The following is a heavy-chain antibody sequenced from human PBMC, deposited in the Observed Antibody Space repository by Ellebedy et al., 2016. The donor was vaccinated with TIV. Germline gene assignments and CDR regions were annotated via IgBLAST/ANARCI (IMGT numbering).Heavy chain of an antibody. D-gene: IGHD3-3*01. CDR2: ISAYNGNT. CDR1: GYTFTSYG. V-gene: IGHV1-18*01. J-gene: IGHJ4*02. CDR3: ARARGLSYDFWSGYPHQPLGDY. Sequence: ASVKVSCXASGYTFTSYGISWVRQAPGQGLEWMGWISAYNGNTNYAQKLQGRVTMTTDTSTSTAYMELRSLRSDDTAVYYCARARGLSYDFWSGYPHQPLGDYWGQGTLVTVSS.